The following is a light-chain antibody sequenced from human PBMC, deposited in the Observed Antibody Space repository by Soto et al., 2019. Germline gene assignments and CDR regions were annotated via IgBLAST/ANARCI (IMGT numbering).Light chain of an antibody. J-gene: IGLJ2*01. CDR1: NIGSKS. V-gene: IGLV3-21*02. CDR2: DDS. CDR3: QVWDSSSDLVV. Sequence: SYELTQPPSVSVAPGQTARITCGGNNIGSKSVHWYQQKPVQAPVLVVYDDSYRPSGIPERFSGSNSGNTATLTISRVEAGDEADYYCQVWDSSSDLVVFGGGTKVTVL.